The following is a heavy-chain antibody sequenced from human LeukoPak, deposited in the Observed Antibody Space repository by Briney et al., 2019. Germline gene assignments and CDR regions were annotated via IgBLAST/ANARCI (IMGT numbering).Heavy chain of an antibody. CDR2: IYYSGST. J-gene: IGHJ5*02. D-gene: IGHD6-19*01. CDR3: ARQTYSSGWYWFDP. Sequence: SETLSLTCTVSGGSISSGDYYWSWIRQPPGKGLEWSGYIYYSGSTYYNPSLKSRVTISVDTSKIQFSLKLSSVTAADTAVYYCARQTYSSGWYWFDPWGQGTLVTVSS. V-gene: IGHV4-30-4*01. CDR1: GGSISSGDYY.